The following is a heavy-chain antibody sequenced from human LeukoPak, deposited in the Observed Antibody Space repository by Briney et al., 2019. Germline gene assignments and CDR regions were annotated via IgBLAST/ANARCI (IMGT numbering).Heavy chain of an antibody. CDR1: GGSFSGYY. CDR3: ARRFATPWSYYYYMDV. J-gene: IGHJ6*03. D-gene: IGHD2-15*01. CDR2: INHSGST. V-gene: IGHV4-34*01. Sequence: ASETLSLTCAVYGGSFSGYYWSWIRQPPGKGLEWIGEINHSGSTNYNPSLKSRVTISVDTSKNQFSLKLSSVTAADTAVYYCARRFATPWSYYYYMDVWGKGTTVTISS.